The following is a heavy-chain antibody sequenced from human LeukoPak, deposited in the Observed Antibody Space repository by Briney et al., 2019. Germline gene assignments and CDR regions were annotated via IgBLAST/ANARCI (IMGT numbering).Heavy chain of an antibody. CDR1: GFTFSSYV. V-gene: IGHV3-23*01. D-gene: IGHD3-10*01. Sequence: GGSLRLSCAASGFTFSSYVMSWVRQAPGKGLEWVSAISGGGGRTYYADSVKGRFTISRDNSKNTLYLQMNGLRAEDTAVYYCAKGSGSGSYSYYYGLDVWGQGTTVTVSS. J-gene: IGHJ6*02. CDR3: AKGSGSGSYSYYYGLDV. CDR2: ISGGGGRT.